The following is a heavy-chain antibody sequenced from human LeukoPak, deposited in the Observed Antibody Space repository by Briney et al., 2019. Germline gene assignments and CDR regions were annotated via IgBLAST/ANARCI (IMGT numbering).Heavy chain of an antibody. Sequence: GASVKVSCKASGYTFTIYGISWVRQAPGQGLEWMGWISAYNGNTNYAQKLQGRVTMTTDTSTSTAYMELRSLRSDDTAVYYCARDEGYYYDSSGYLIDPWGQGTLVTVSS. D-gene: IGHD3-22*01. CDR1: GYTFTIYG. CDR2: ISAYNGNT. V-gene: IGHV1-18*01. CDR3: ARDEGYYYDSSGYLIDP. J-gene: IGHJ5*02.